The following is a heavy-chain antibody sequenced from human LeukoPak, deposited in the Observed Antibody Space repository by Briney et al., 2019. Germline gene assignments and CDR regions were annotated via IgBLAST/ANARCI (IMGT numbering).Heavy chain of an antibody. D-gene: IGHD3-22*01. J-gene: IGHJ4*02. V-gene: IGHV4-4*07. CDR3: ARPQYYYDSSGYYYYFDY. Sequence: PSETLSLTCTVSGGSISSYYWSWIRQPAGKGLEWIGRIYTSGSTNYNPSLKSRVTMSVDTSKNQFSLKLSSVTAADTAVYYCARPQYYYDSSGYYYYFDYWGQGTLVTVSS. CDR1: GGSISSYY. CDR2: IYTSGST.